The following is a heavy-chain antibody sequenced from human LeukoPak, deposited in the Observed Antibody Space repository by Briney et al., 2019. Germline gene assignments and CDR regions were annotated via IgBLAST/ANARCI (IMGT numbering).Heavy chain of an antibody. CDR1: GYTVSNYG. Sequence: GASVKVSCKASGYTVSNYGISWVRQAPGQGLEWVGWIRGDNGNTNYAQKLQGRVTMTTDTSTSTAYMELRSLGSDETAVYYCARVDLLTGYYFFDYWGQGTLVTVSS. CDR2: IRGDNGNT. CDR3: ARVDLLTGYYFFDY. V-gene: IGHV1-18*01. D-gene: IGHD3-9*01. J-gene: IGHJ4*02.